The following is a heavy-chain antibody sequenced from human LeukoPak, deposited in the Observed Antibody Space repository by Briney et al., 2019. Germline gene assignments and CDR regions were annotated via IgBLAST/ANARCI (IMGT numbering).Heavy chain of an antibody. CDR3: ARRAFPGDSSSWYYFDY. Sequence: SETLSLTCAVYGGSFSGFYWSWIRQPPGKGLEWIAEINHSGSTNYNPSLKSRVTLSVDTSTNQFSLKLSSVTAADTAVYYCARRAFPGDSSSWYYFDYWGQGTLVTVSS. CDR2: INHSGST. J-gene: IGHJ4*02. V-gene: IGHV4-34*01. CDR1: GGSFSGFY. D-gene: IGHD6-13*01.